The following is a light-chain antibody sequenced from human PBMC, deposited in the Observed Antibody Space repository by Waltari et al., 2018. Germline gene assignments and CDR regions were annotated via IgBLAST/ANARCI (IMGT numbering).Light chain of an antibody. Sequence: SYELTQPPSVSVSPGQTATISCTGDKLGDKYACWYQQKPGQSPVMVIYQDNRRPSGVPELFSGSNSGNTATLPISGTQAMDEADYYCQAWDSSAAGVFGTGTKLTVL. CDR3: QAWDSSAAGV. V-gene: IGLV3-1*01. CDR1: KLGDKY. J-gene: IGLJ1*01. CDR2: QDN.